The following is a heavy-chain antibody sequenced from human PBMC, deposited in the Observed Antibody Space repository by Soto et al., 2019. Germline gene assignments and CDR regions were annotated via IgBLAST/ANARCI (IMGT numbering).Heavy chain of an antibody. J-gene: IGHJ5*02. Sequence: DTLSLTCTFYGGSLICCYWSWVRQPPGKGLEWIGEINHSGSTNYNPSLKSRVTISLDTSKNQFSLKLSSVTAADTAVYYCATRGGSSGSEYTWFDPWGQGTLVTVSS. D-gene: IGHD6-19*01. V-gene: IGHV4-34*01. CDR1: GGSLICCY. CDR3: ATRGGSSGSEYTWFDP. CDR2: INHSGST.